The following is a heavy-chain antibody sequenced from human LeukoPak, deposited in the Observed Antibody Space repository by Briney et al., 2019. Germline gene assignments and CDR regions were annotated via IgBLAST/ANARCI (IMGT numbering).Heavy chain of an antibody. CDR1: GYTFTSYY. CDR3: ARDHYYDSSGYYPLFDY. Sequence: ASVKVSCKASGYTFTSYYMHWVRQAPGQGLEWMGIINPSGGSTSYAQKFQGRVTMTRDMSTSTVYMELSSLRSEDTAVYYCARDHYYDSSGYYPLFDYWGQGTLVTVSS. CDR2: INPSGGST. V-gene: IGHV1-46*01. D-gene: IGHD3-22*01. J-gene: IGHJ4*02.